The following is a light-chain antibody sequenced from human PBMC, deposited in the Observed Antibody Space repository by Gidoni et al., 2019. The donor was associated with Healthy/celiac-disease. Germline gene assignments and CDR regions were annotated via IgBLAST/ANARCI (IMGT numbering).Light chain of an antibody. CDR3: QQYDSRPRT. Sequence: EIVLTQSSGTLSLSPGERATLPCRASQSVSSSYLAWYQQKPGQAPRPLLYGASSRTTGRPDRFSSSGSGTNFTLTISRLEAEEFAVYYCQQYDSRPRTFGQGTKVEIK. J-gene: IGKJ1*01. V-gene: IGKV3-20*01. CDR1: QSVSSSY. CDR2: GAS.